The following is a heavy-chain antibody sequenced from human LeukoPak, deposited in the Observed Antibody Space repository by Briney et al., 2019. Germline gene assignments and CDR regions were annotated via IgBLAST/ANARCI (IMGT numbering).Heavy chain of an antibody. V-gene: IGHV3-7*04. CDR1: GFTFSSYS. CDR3: ARDHYYGSGSYPLY. J-gene: IGHJ4*02. D-gene: IGHD3-10*01. Sequence: GGSLRLSCAASGFTFSSYSMSWARQAPGKGLEWVANIKQDGSEKYYVDSVKGRFTISRDNAKNSLYLQMNSLRVEDTAVYYCARDHYYGSGSYPLYWGQGALVTVSS. CDR2: IKQDGSEK.